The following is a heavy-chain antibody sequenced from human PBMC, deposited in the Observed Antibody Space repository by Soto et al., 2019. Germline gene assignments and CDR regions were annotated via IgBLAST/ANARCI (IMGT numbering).Heavy chain of an antibody. CDR3: AKDRGSGSYAANYYYYGMDV. J-gene: IGHJ6*02. CDR1: GFTFDDYA. V-gene: IGHV3-9*01. Sequence: PGGSMRLSCAASGFTFDDYAMHWVRKAPGKGLEWVSGINWNSGSIGYADSVKGRFTISRDNAKTSLYLQMNSLRAEDTALYYCAKDRGSGSYAANYYYYGMDVWGQGTTVTVSS. CDR2: INWNSGSI. D-gene: IGHD3-10*01.